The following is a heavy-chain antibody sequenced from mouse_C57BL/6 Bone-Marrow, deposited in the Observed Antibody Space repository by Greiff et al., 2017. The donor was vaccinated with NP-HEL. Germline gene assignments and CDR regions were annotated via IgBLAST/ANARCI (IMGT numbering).Heavy chain of an antibody. J-gene: IGHJ4*01. CDR1: GYTFTNYW. CDR3: ARYYGSSFYYAMDY. D-gene: IGHD1-1*01. Sequence: QVQLQQSGAELVRPGTSVKMSCKASGYTFTNYWIGWAKQRPGHGLEWIGDIYPGGGYTNYNEKFKGKATLTADKSSSTAYMQFSSLTSEDSAIYYCARYYGSSFYYAMDYWGQGTSVTVSS. V-gene: IGHV1-63*01. CDR2: IYPGGGYT.